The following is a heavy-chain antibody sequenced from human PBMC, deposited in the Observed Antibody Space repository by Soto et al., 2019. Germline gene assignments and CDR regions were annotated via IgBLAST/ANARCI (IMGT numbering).Heavy chain of an antibody. CDR2: ISSTTNYI. CDR3: ARGSEDLTSNFDY. J-gene: IGHJ4*02. Sequence: LGGPLRLSCAASGFTFTRYSMNWVRQAPGKGLEWVSSISSTTNYIYYGDSMKGRFTISRDNAKNSLYLEMNSLRAEDTAVYYCARGSEDLTSNFDYRGQRTLGTVSS. CDR1: GFTFTRYS. V-gene: IGHV3-21*06.